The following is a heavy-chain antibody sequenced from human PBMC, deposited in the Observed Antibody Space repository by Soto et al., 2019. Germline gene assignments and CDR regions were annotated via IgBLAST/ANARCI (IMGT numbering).Heavy chain of an antibody. V-gene: IGHV4-61*08. Sequence: SETLSLTCAVSGGSISSAGYYWSWIRQPPGKGLEWIGFIYYTGSTSYNPSHNSRVTMSVDTSKNQFSLKLSSVTAADTAVYYCVRQRLVVAAGVFAYWGKGALVTGSS. D-gene: IGHD6-13*01. CDR2: IYYTGST. CDR3: VRQRLVVAAGVFAY. CDR1: GGSISSAGYY. J-gene: IGHJ4*02.